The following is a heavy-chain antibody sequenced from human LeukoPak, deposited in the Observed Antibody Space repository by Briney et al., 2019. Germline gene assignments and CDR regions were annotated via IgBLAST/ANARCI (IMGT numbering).Heavy chain of an antibody. CDR3: ATAGYSSDWYYFDY. CDR2: IYPGDFDT. V-gene: IGHV5-51*01. D-gene: IGHD6-19*01. Sequence: GESLKISCKGSGYKFTNYWIGWARQLPGKGLEWMGLIYPGDFDTKYSPSFQGQVTISADILISTAYLQWSSLKASDTAMYYCATAGYSSDWYYFDYWGQGTLVTVSS. CDR1: GYKFTNYW. J-gene: IGHJ4*02.